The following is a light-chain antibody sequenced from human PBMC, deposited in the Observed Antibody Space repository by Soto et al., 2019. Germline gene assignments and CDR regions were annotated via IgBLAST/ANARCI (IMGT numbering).Light chain of an antibody. CDR1: QSVSSN. Sequence: EIVMTQSPATLSVSPGERATLSCRASQSVSSNLAWYQQKPGQGPRLLLYGASTRDTGIPARFSGSGSGTDFTLTISSLQSEDFAVYYCQQSNNWPYTFGQGTKLEIK. V-gene: IGKV3-15*01. J-gene: IGKJ2*01. CDR3: QQSNNWPYT. CDR2: GAS.